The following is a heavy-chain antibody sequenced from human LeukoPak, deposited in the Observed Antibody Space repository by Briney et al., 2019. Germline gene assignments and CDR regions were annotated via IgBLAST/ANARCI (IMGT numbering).Heavy chain of an antibody. D-gene: IGHD6-19*01. J-gene: IGHJ4*02. CDR1: GGTFSSYA. CDR3: ARMGGYSSGWYY. Sequence: GASVKVSCKASGGTFSSYAISWVRQAPGQGPEWMGGIIPIFGTANCAQKFQGRVTITADRSTSTAYMELSSLRSEDTAVYYCARMGGYSSGWYYWGQGTLVTVSS. V-gene: IGHV1-69*06. CDR2: IIPIFGTA.